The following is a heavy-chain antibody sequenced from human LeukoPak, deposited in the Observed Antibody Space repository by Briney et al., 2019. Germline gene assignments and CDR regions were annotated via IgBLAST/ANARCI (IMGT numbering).Heavy chain of an antibody. V-gene: IGHV1-2*02. J-gene: IGHJ4*02. CDR1: GYTFTGYY. D-gene: IGHD3-22*01. CDR2: INPNSGGT. CDR3: ARDAYYYDSGGYYPN. Sequence: ASVKVSCKASGYTFTGYYMHWVRQAPGQGLEWMGWINPNSGGTNYAQKFQGRVTMTWDTSISTAYMELSRLRSDDTAVYYCARDAYYYDSGGYYPNWGQGTLVTVSS.